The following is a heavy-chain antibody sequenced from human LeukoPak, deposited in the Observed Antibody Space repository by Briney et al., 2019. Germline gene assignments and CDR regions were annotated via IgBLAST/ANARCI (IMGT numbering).Heavy chain of an antibody. CDR1: GGSTSSYY. CDR3: ARDRRTAAGPTEYYYYYYYMDV. D-gene: IGHD6-13*01. V-gene: IGHV4-59*01. CDR2: FYYRGST. J-gene: IGHJ6*03. Sequence: SETLSLTCTVSGGSTSSYYWSWFRKPPGKELEWIGNFYYRGSTNYNPSLKSRVTISVDTSKNQFSLKLSSVTAADTAVYYCARDRRTAAGPTEYYYYYYYMDVWGKGTTVTVSS.